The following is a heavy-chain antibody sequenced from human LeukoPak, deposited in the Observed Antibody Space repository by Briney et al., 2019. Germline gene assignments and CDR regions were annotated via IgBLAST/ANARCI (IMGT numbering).Heavy chain of an antibody. Sequence: PSETLSLTCSVSGASINSGIYFWSWIRQPAGKGLEWIGRVYPSGGTVYSPSLKSRVTISVDTSKNHFSLRLNSATASDTGFYFCARGVYGDSPGGNWFDPWGPGRLVAVSS. V-gene: IGHV4-61*02. CDR2: VYPSGGT. CDR1: GASINSGIYF. D-gene: IGHD4-17*01. J-gene: IGHJ5*02. CDR3: ARGVYGDSPGGNWFDP.